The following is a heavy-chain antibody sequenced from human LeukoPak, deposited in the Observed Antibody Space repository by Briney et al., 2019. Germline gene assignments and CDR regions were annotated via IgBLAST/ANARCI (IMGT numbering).Heavy chain of an antibody. J-gene: IGHJ5*02. CDR3: AKGRAVAGISNWFDP. V-gene: IGHV3-9*01. CDR1: GFTFDDYA. D-gene: IGHD6-19*01. CDR2: ISWNSGSI. Sequence: GGSLRLSCAASGFTFDDYAMHWVRHAPGKGLEWVSGISWNSGSIGYADSVKGRFTISRDNAKNSLYLQMNSLRAEDTALYYCAKGRAVAGISNWFDPWGQGTLVTVSS.